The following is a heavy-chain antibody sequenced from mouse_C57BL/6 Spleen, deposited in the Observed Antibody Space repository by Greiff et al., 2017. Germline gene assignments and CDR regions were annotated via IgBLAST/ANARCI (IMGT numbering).Heavy chain of an antibody. CDR3: ARPITTRYFDV. CDR2: ISSGGSYT. D-gene: IGHD1-1*01. Sequence: EVMLVESGGDLVKPGGSLKLSCAASGFTFSSYGMSWVRQTPDKRLEWVATISSGGSYTYYPDSVKGRFTISRDNAKNTLYLQMSSLKSEDTAMYYCARPITTRYFDVWGTGTTVTVSS. J-gene: IGHJ1*03. V-gene: IGHV5-6*02. CDR1: GFTFSSYG.